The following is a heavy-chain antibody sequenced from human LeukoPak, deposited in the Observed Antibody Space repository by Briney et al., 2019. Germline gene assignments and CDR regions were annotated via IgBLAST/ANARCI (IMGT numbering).Heavy chain of an antibody. CDR2: IKSEIDGGAT. V-gene: IGHV3-15*07. D-gene: IGHD5-12*01. CDR3: TTGGSVIVAGTRAFDI. CDR1: GFTFTNTW. Sequence: PGGSLRLSCAASGFTFTNTWMNWVRQAPGKGLEWVGRIKSEIDGGATDYAAPVQGRFTVSRDDSQATLYLQMNSLKTEDTAVYYCTTGGSVIVAGTRAFDIWGQGTMVTVSS. J-gene: IGHJ3*02.